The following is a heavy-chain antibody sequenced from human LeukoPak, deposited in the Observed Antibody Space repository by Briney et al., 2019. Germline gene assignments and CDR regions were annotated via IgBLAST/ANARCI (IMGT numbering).Heavy chain of an antibody. Sequence: TSETLSLTCTVSGGSISSYYWSWIRQPPGKGLEWIGYIYYSGSTNYNPSLKSRVTISVDTSKNQFSLKLSSVTAADTAVYYCARVEYYYDSSPPGAFDIWGQGTMVTVSS. D-gene: IGHD3-22*01. CDR1: GGSISSYY. CDR3: ARVEYYYDSSPPGAFDI. V-gene: IGHV4-59*01. CDR2: IYYSGST. J-gene: IGHJ3*02.